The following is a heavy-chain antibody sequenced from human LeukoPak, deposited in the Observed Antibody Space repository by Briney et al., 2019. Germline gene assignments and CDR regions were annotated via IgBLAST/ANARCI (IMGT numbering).Heavy chain of an antibody. V-gene: IGHV4-34*01. CDR2: INHGGST. CDR3: ARDVSGGY. CDR1: GGSFSGYY. D-gene: IGHD3-10*01. Sequence: SETLSLTCAVYGGSFSGYYWSWIRQPPGKGLEWIGEINHGGSTNYNPSLKSRVTISVDTSKNPFSLKLSSVTAADTAVYYCARDVSGGYWGQGTLVTVSS. J-gene: IGHJ4*02.